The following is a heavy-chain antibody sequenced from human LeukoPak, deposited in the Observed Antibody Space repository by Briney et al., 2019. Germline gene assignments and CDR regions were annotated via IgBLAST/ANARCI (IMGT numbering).Heavy chain of an antibody. J-gene: IGHJ6*03. CDR1: GYTFTSYH. Sequence: ASVKVSCKASGYTFTSYHIHWVLQAPGQGLEWMGIINPSGGRTSHAQKFQGRVTMTRDMSTSTVYMELSSLRSEDTAVYYCARAPGEGGYDSEYMDVWGKGTTVTVSS. CDR2: INPSGGRT. D-gene: IGHD5-12*01. V-gene: IGHV1-46*01. CDR3: ARAPGEGGYDSEYMDV.